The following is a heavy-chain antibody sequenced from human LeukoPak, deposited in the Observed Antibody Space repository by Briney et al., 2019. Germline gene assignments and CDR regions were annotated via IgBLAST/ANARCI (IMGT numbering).Heavy chain of an antibody. CDR3: ARGFYDILTGYFIRPFDY. CDR1: GYTFTGYY. Sequence: ASVKVSCKASGYTFTGYYMHWVRQAPGQGLEWMGWINPNSGGTNYAQKFQGRVTMTRDTSISTAYMELSRLRSDDTAVYYCARGFYDILTGYFIRPFDYWGQGTLVTVSS. V-gene: IGHV1-2*02. D-gene: IGHD3-9*01. J-gene: IGHJ4*02. CDR2: INPNSGGT.